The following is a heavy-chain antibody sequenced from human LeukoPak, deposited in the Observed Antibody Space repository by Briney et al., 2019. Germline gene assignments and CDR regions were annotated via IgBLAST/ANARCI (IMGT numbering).Heavy chain of an antibody. V-gene: IGHV1-2*02. Sequence: GASVKVSCKASGFTLTDDYMYWVRQAPGQGLEWMGWINTNSGATKYAQKFHGRVTMTRDTSISTLYMELSSLRLDDTAVYYCARDGNYIMVEFYYWGEGALVTVSS. J-gene: IGHJ4*02. CDR3: ARDGNYIMVEFYY. CDR2: INTNSGAT. CDR1: GFTLTDDY. D-gene: IGHD2-8*01.